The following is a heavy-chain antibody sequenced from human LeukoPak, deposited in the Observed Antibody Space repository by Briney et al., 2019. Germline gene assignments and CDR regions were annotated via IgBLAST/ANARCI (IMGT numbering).Heavy chain of an antibody. V-gene: IGHV4-39*01. CDR1: GGSISSTSYY. CDR2: IYYSGST. CDR3: ARRMRDRDAFDI. J-gene: IGHJ3*02. Sequence: SETLSLTCTVSGGSISSTSYYWGWIRQPPGKGLESTGNIYYSGSTYYNPSLKSRVTISVDTSKNQFFLKLSSATAADTAVYYCARRMRDRDAFDIWGQGTRVFVSS.